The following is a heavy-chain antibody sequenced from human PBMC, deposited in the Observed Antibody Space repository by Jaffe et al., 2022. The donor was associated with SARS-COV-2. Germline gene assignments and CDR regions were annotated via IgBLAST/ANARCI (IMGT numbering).Heavy chain of an antibody. CDR1: GFTFSSYG. CDR2: ISYDGSNK. V-gene: IGHV3-30*18. J-gene: IGHJ4*02. CDR3: AKDQNEGRGYYFDY. Sequence: QVQLVESGGGVVQPGRSLRLSCAASGFTFSSYGMHWVRQAPGKGLEWVAVISYDGSNKYYADSVKGRFTISRDNSKNTLYLQMNSLRAEDTAVYYCAKDQNEGRGYYFDYWGQGTLVTVSS. D-gene: IGHD1-1*01.